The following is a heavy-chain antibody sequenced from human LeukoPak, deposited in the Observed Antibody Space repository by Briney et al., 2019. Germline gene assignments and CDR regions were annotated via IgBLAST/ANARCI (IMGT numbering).Heavy chain of an antibody. J-gene: IGHJ4*02. V-gene: IGHV4-38-2*02. D-gene: IGHD2-2*01. Sequence: PSETLSLTCTVSSYSMNSGYYWGWVRQPPGKGLEWIGSIYYSGSTNYNPSLKSRVTTSVDTSKNQFSLKLSSVTAADTAVYYCARVGPPQKYCSSTSCYRYYFDYWGQGTLVTVSS. CDR3: ARVGPPQKYCSSTSCYRYYFDY. CDR2: IYYSGST. CDR1: SYSMNSGYY.